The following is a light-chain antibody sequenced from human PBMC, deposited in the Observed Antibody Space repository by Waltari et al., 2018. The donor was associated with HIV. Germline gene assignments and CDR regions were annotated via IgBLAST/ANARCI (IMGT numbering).Light chain of an antibody. V-gene: IGKV3-15*01. CDR1: QSVSSN. CDR2: GAS. CDR3: QQYNNWLRT. J-gene: IGKJ1*01. Sequence: EIVMTQSPATLSVSPGERATLSCRASQSVSSNLAWYQQKPGQAPSLLIYGASTRATDIPARFSGSGSGTEFTLTIRSLQSEDFAVYYCQQYNNWLRTFGQGTKVEIK.